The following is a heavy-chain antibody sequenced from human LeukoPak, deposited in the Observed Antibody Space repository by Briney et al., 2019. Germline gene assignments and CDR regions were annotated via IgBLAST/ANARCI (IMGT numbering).Heavy chain of an antibody. J-gene: IGHJ5*02. V-gene: IGHV4-34*01. Sequence: SETLSLTCAVYGGSFSGYYWSWIRRPPGKGLEWIGEINHSGSTNYNPSLKSRVTISVDTSKNQFSLELSSVTAADTAVYYCASVGVVAATQQYNWFDPWGQGTLVTVSS. D-gene: IGHD2-15*01. CDR2: INHSGST. CDR3: ASVGVVAATQQYNWFDP. CDR1: GGSFSGYY.